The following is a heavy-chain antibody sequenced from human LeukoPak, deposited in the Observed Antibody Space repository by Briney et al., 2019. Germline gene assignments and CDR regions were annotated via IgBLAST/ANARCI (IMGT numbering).Heavy chain of an antibody. CDR2: IYPGDSDS. D-gene: IGHD6-13*01. J-gene: IGHJ4*02. V-gene: IGHV5-51*01. CDR1: GYSLTNYW. Sequence: GESLKISCKGSGYSLTNYWIGWVRQMPGKGLEWMGIIYPGDSDSRYSPSFQGQVTISVDKSISTAYLQWSSLKASDTAMYYCARLLRNIAAAVYYFDYWGQGTLVTVSS. CDR3: ARLLRNIAAAVYYFDY.